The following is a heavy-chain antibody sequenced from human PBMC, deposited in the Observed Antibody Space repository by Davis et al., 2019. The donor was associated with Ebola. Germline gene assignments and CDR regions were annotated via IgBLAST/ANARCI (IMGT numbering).Heavy chain of an antibody. CDR1: GFTFSSYW. J-gene: IGHJ6*03. Sequence: GESLKISCAASGFTFSSYWMHWVRQAPGKGLVWVSRINSDGSSTSYADSVKGRFTISRDNAKNTLYLQMNSLRAEDTAVYYCASHSSWALYYYYMDVWGKGTTVTVSS. D-gene: IGHD6-13*01. CDR3: ASHSSWALYYYYMDV. CDR2: INSDGSST. V-gene: IGHV3-74*01.